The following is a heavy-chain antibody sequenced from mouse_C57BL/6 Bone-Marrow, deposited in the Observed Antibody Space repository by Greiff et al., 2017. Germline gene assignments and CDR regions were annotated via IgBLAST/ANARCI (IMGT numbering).Heavy chain of an antibody. V-gene: IGHV5-4*03. CDR1: GFTFSSYA. Sequence: EVMLVESGGGLVKPGGSLKLSCAASGFTFSSYAMSWVRQTPEKRLEWVATISDGGSYTYYPDNVKGRFTISRDNAKNNLYLQMSHLKSEDTAMYYCASTVVATGAMDYWGQGTSVTVSS. J-gene: IGHJ4*01. CDR3: ASTVVATGAMDY. CDR2: ISDGGSYT. D-gene: IGHD1-1*01.